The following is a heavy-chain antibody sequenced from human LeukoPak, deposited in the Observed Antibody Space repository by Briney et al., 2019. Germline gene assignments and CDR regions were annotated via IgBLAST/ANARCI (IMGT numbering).Heavy chain of an antibody. J-gene: IGHJ3*02. CDR1: GGSISSYY. CDR2: IYHSGST. V-gene: IGHV4-59*12. Sequence: ASETLSLTCTVSGGSISSYYWSWIRQPPGQGLEWIGHIYHSGSTYYSPSLKSRVTISLDRSKNQFSLRLTSVTAADTAVYYCARRGYDASSAFNIWGQGTLVTVSS. D-gene: IGHD3-22*01. CDR3: ARRGYDASSAFNI.